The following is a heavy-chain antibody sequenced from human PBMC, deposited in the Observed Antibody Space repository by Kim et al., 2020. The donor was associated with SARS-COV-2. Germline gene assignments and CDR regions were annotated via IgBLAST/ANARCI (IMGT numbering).Heavy chain of an antibody. Sequence: AQKVKGRVTMTEDTSTDTAYMELSSLRSEDTAVYYCATSTTVTTSGWFDPWGQGTLVTVSS. CDR3: ATSTTVTTSGWFDP. V-gene: IGHV1-24*01. J-gene: IGHJ5*02. D-gene: IGHD4-17*01.